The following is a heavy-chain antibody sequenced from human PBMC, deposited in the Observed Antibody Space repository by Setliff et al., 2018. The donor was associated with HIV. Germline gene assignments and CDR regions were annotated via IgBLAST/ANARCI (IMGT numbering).Heavy chain of an antibody. CDR1: GGSISSSSYY. CDR3: ATGLIMAPDY. CDR2: IYYSGST. D-gene: IGHD2-8*01. V-gene: IGHV4-39*07. Sequence: PSETLSLTCPVSGGSISSSSYYWGWIRQPPGKGLEWIGSIYYSGSTYYNPSLRSRVTISIGTSKNQFSLKLSSVTAADTAVYYCATGLIMAPDYWGQGSLVTVSS. J-gene: IGHJ4*02.